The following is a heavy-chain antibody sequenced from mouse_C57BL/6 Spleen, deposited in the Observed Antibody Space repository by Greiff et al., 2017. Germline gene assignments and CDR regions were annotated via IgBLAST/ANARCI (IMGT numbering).Heavy chain of an antibody. V-gene: IGHV1-26*01. CDR2: INPNNGGT. J-gene: IGHJ2*01. Sequence: VQLQQSGPELVKPGASVKISCKASGYTFTDYYMNWVKQSHGKSLEWIGDINPNNGGTSYNQKFKGKATLTVDKSSSTAYVGLRSLTSEDSAVYYCARGRWVFGYWGQGTTLTVSS. CDR1: GYTFTDYY. D-gene: IGHD1-1*02. CDR3: ARGRWVFGY.